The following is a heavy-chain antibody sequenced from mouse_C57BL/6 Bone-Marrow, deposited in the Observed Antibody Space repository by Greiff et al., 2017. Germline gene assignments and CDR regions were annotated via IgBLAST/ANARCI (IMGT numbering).Heavy chain of an antibody. CDR2: IDPEDGET. J-gene: IGHJ2*01. CDR3: ARRTITTVVADD. CDR1: GFNIKDYY. D-gene: IGHD1-1*01. Sequence: VQLQQSGAELVKPGASVKLSCTASGFNIKDYYMHWVKQRTEQGLEWIGRIDPEDGETKYAQKFQGQATITADKSSNTAYLQLSRLTSEDTAVYYCARRTITTVVADDWGQGTTLTVSS. V-gene: IGHV14-2*01.